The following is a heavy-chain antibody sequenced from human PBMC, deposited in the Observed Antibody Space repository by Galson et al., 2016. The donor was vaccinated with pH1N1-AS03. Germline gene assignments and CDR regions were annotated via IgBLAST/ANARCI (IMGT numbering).Heavy chain of an antibody. V-gene: IGHV3-7*03. Sequence: SLRLSCAASGFTFSNYWMSWVRQAPGKGLEWVATTNQDGSEKYFVDSVKGRFTISRDDAKNSLYLQMNSLRADDSALYYCARDPSGDRSGWYYFYYWGQGTLVSVPS. J-gene: IGHJ4*02. CDR3: ARDPSGDRSGWYYFYY. CDR2: TNQDGSEK. CDR1: GFTFSNYW. D-gene: IGHD6-19*01.